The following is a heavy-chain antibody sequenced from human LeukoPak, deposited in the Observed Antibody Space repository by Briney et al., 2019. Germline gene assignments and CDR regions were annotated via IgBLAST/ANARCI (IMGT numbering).Heavy chain of an antibody. V-gene: IGHV4-34*01. D-gene: IGHD3-3*01. CDR1: GGSFSGYY. Sequence: PSETLSLTCAVYGGSFSGYYWSWILQPPGKGLEWIGEINHSGSTNYNPSLKSRVTISVDTSKNQFSLKLSAVTAADTAMYYCARGHYDFSTGSYTGGFYYFDSWGQGTLVTVS. CDR2: INHSGST. J-gene: IGHJ4*02. CDR3: ARGHYDFSTGSYTGGFYYFDS.